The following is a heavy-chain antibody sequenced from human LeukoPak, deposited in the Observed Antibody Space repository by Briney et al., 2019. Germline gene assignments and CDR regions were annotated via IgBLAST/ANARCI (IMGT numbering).Heavy chain of an antibody. CDR2: IWYDGSNK. Sequence: GRSLRLSCAASGFTFSSYDIHWVRQAPGKGLERVAVIWYDGSNKYYADSVKGRFTISRDNSKNTLYLQMNSLRAEDTAVYYCARDSYDMDVWGQGTTVTVSS. J-gene: IGHJ6*02. CDR3: ARDSYDMDV. V-gene: IGHV3-33*01. CDR1: GFTFSSYD.